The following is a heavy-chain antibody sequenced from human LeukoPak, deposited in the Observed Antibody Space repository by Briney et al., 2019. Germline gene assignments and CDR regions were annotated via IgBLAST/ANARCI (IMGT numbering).Heavy chain of an antibody. J-gene: IGHJ5*02. CDR1: SGSISSYY. CDR2: IYSSGST. D-gene: IGHD4-11*01. V-gene: IGHV4-4*07. CDR3: ARGGYSNYFDP. Sequence: SETLSLTCTVSSGSISSYYWSWIRQPAGKGLEWIGRIYSSGSTNYNPSLKSRVTMSVDTSKNQFSLKLSSLTAADTAVYYCARGGYSNYFDPWGQGTLVTVSS.